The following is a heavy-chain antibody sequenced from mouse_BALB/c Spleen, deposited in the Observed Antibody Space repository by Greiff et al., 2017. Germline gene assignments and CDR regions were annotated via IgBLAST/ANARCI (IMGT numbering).Heavy chain of an antibody. Sequence: VHLVESGPGLVAPSQSLSITCTVSGFSLTSYDISWIRQPPGKGLEWLGVIWTGGGTNYNSAFMSRLSISKDNSKSQVFLKMNSLQTDDTAIYYCVREGGAMDYWGQGTSVTVSS. V-gene: IGHV2-9-2*01. J-gene: IGHJ4*01. CDR1: GFSLTSYD. CDR2: IWTGGGT. CDR3: VREGGAMDY.